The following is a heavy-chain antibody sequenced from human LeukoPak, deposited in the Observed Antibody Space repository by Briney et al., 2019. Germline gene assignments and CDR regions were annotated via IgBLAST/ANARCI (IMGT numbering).Heavy chain of an antibody. CDR1: GFTFSSYN. CDR2: ISSSSTYI. J-gene: IGHJ4*02. Sequence: GGSLRLSCAASGFTFSSYNMNWVRQAPGKGLEWVSSISSSSTYIYYADSVKGRFTISRDNAKNSLSLQMNSLRAEDTAVYYCAKDPLVRGVTYDYWGQGTLVTVSS. CDR3: AKDPLVRGVTYDY. V-gene: IGHV3-21*04. D-gene: IGHD3-10*01.